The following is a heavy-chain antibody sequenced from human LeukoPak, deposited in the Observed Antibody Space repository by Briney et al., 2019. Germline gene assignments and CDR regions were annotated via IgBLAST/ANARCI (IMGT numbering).Heavy chain of an antibody. J-gene: IGHJ4*02. V-gene: IGHV3-23*01. Sequence: GGSLRLSCAASGFTFSSYAMSWVRQAPGKGLEWVSAISGSGGSTYYADSVKGRFTISRDNSKNTLYLQMNSLRAEDTAVYYCARAEEIAVAGQYLPGYFDYWGQGTLVTVSS. D-gene: IGHD6-19*01. CDR2: ISGSGGST. CDR3: ARAEEIAVAGQYLPGYFDY. CDR1: GFTFSSYA.